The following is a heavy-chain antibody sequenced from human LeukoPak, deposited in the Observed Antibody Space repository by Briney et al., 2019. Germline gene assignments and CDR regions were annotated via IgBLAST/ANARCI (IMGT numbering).Heavy chain of an antibody. Sequence: SETLSLTCTVSGGSISSYYWSWIRQPAGKGLEWIGRIYNSGSTTYNPSLKSRVTISVDTSKNQFSLKLSSVTAADTAVYYCARDLLPYDYVWGSYLPSLDYWGQGTLVTVSS. CDR2: IYNSGST. D-gene: IGHD3-16*02. CDR3: ARDLLPYDYVWGSYLPSLDY. J-gene: IGHJ4*02. V-gene: IGHV4-4*07. CDR1: GGSISSYY.